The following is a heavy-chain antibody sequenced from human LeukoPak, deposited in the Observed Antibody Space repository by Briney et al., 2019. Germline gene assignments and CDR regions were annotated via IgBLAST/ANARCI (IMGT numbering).Heavy chain of an antibody. Sequence: GASLKVSCKASGYSFTSYYIHWVRQATGQGLEWMGWMNPNSGNAGYAQKFQGRVTMTRNTSISTAYMELSSLRSEDTAVYYCAREGPPGSGSYYLYYYYMDVWGKGTTVTVSS. J-gene: IGHJ6*03. CDR2: MNPNSGNA. V-gene: IGHV1-8*02. D-gene: IGHD3-10*01. CDR3: AREGPPGSGSYYLYYYYMDV. CDR1: GYSFTSYY.